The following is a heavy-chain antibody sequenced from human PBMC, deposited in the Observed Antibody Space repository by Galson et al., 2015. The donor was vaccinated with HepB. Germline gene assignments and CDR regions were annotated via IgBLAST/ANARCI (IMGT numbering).Heavy chain of an antibody. V-gene: IGHV3-15*01. CDR1: GFTFSNAW. D-gene: IGHD6-19*01. J-gene: IGHJ4*02. Sequence: SLRLSCAASGFTFSNAWMSWVRQAPGKGLEWVGRIKSKTDGGTTDYAAPVKGRFTISRDDSKNTLYLQMNSLKTEDTAVYYCSTDRVAGTPFDYWGQGTLVTVAS. CDR3: STDRVAGTPFDY. CDR2: IKSKTDGGTT.